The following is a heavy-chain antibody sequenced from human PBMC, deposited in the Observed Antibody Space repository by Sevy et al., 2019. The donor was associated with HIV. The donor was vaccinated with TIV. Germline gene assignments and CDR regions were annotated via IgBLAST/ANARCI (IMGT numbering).Heavy chain of an antibody. Sequence: GGSLRLSCAASGFTFSSYAMHWVRQAPGKGLEWVAVISYDGSKKYYADSVKGRFTISRDNSKNTLYLQMNSLRAEDTAVYYCAREVFCGGDCYSPRLDYWGQGTLVTVSS. CDR3: AREVFCGGDCYSPRLDY. CDR1: GFTFSSYA. V-gene: IGHV3-30-3*01. D-gene: IGHD2-21*02. J-gene: IGHJ4*02. CDR2: ISYDGSKK.